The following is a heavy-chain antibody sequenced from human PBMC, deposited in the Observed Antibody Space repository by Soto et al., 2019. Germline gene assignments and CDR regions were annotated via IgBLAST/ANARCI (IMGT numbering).Heavy chain of an antibody. CDR3: ARVLGSYGIHAFDI. CDR2: IGTAGDT. D-gene: IGHD5-18*01. J-gene: IGHJ3*02. V-gene: IGHV3-13*01. CDR1: GFTFSSYD. Sequence: PGGSLRLSCAASGFTFSSYDMHWVRQATGKGLEWVSAIGTAGDTYYPGSVKGRFTISRENAKNSLYLQMNSLRAEDTAVYYCARVLGSYGIHAFDIWGQGTMVTVSS.